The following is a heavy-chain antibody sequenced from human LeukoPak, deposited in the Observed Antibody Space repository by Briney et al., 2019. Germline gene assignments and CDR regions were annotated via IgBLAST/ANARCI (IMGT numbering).Heavy chain of an antibody. D-gene: IGHD3-22*01. J-gene: IGHJ3*02. CDR2: IYSGSST. CDR3: ARRPHVTYYYDSSGYYADAFDI. V-gene: IGHV3-53*04. CDR1: GLTVSSNY. Sequence: GGSLRLSCAASGLTVSSNYMSWVRQAPGKGLEWVSLIYSGSSTYYADSVKGRFTISRHNSKNTLYLQMNSLRAEDTAVYYCARRPHVTYYYDSSGYYADAFDIWGQGTMVTVSS.